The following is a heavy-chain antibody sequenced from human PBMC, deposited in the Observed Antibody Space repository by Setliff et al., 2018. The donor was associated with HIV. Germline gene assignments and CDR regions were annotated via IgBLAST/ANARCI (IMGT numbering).Heavy chain of an antibody. V-gene: IGHV1-8*02. CDR3: GAGQHSYSYLGYYYSGMDV. J-gene: IGHJ6*02. CDR2: MSGINDAG. D-gene: IGHD3-10*01. CDR1: GYTLTNYD. Sequence: ASVKVSCKASGYTLTNYDINWLRQAAGQGLEWMGWMSGINDAGDSAQKLQGRVSMTKDTSINTAYMELRSLRSDDTAIYYCGAGQHSYSYLGYYYSGMDVWGQGTTVTVSS.